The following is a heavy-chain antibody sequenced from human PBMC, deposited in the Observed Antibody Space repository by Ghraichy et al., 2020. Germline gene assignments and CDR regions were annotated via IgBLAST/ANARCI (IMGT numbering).Heavy chain of an antibody. CDR1: GGSISSYY. V-gene: IGHV4-59*01. D-gene: IGHD1-26*01. Sequence: SETLSLTCTVSGGSISSYYWSWIRQPPGKGLEWIGYIYYSGSTNYNPSLKSRVTISVDTSKNQFSLKLSSVTAADTAVYYCASEYSGSYYFDYWGQGTLVTVSS. CDR2: IYYSGST. J-gene: IGHJ4*02. CDR3: ASEYSGSYYFDY.